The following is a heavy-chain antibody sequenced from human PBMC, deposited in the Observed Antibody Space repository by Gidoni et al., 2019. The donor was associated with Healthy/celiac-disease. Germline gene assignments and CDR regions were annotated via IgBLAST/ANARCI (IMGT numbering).Heavy chain of an antibody. CDR3: TTDYYDSSAYDAFDI. CDR2: IKSKTDGGKT. V-gene: IGHV3-15*01. J-gene: IGHJ3*02. Sequence: EVQLVESGGGLVKPGGSLRLSCAASGFTFSNSWMSWVRQAPGKGLEGVCRIKSKTDGGKTDYAAPVKGRFTISRDDSKNTLYLQMNSLKTEDTAVYYCTTDYYDSSAYDAFDIWGQGTMVTVSS. CDR1: GFTFSNSW. D-gene: IGHD3-22*01.